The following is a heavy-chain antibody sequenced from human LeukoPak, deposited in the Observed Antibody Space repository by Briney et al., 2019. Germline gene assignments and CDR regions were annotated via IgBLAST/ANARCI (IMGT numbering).Heavy chain of an antibody. J-gene: IGHJ6*02. V-gene: IGHV4-34*01. CDR3: ARDIGSGPVDV. D-gene: IGHD3-10*01. CDR2: INRSGST. Sequence: PSETLSLTCAVYGGSFSGYYWSWIRQPPGKGLEWIGEINRSGSTNYNPSLKSRVTMSVDTSKNQLSLKLSSVTAADTAVYYCARDIGSGPVDVWGQGTTVTVSS. CDR1: GGSFSGYY.